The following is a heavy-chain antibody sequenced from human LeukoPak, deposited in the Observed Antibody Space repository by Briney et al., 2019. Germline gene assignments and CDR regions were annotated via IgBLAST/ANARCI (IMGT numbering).Heavy chain of an antibody. D-gene: IGHD2-15*01. CDR2: ISAYNGNT. Sequence: GASVKVSCKASGYTFTSYGISWVRQAPGQGLEWMGWISAYNGNTNYAQKLQGRVTMTTDTSTSTAYMELRSLRSDDPAVYYCARAPHCSGGSCYSSWFDPWGQGTLVTVSS. CDR1: GYTFTSYG. V-gene: IGHV1-18*01. J-gene: IGHJ5*02. CDR3: ARAPHCSGGSCYSSWFDP.